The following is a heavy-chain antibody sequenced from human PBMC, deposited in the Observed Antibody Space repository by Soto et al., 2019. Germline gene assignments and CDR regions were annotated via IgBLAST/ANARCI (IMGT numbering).Heavy chain of an antibody. Sequence: GGSLRLSCVASEFAFNTYAIHWVRQAPGQGLEWVAVIWYDGRNKYYADSVKGRFTISRDNSKNKLNLQINILRTEDTAFYYCVKDTDSSCWYPGYFDSWGQGTLVTVSS. J-gene: IGHJ4*02. D-gene: IGHD6-19*01. V-gene: IGHV3-30*02. CDR2: IWYDGRNK. CDR1: EFAFNTYA. CDR3: VKDTDSSCWYPGYFDS.